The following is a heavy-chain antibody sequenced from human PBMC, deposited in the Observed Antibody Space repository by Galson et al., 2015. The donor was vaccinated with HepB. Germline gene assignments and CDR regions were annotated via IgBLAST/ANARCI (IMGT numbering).Heavy chain of an antibody. Sequence: SVKVSCKASGGTFKNYAISWVRQAPGQGLEWMGGIIPIFGTANYAQKFQGRVTITADASTSTAYMELRSLRSDDTAVYYCAREGADFWSGYEYYFDYWGQGTLVTVSS. J-gene: IGHJ4*02. CDR3: AREGADFWSGYEYYFDY. CDR2: IIPIFGTA. CDR1: GGTFKNYA. V-gene: IGHV1-69*13. D-gene: IGHD3-3*01.